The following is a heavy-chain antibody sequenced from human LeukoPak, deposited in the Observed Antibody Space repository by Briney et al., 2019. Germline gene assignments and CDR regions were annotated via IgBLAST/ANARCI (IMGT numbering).Heavy chain of an antibody. CDR1: GGTFSSYA. CDR3: AKVKGDAYILRYFDY. D-gene: IGHD5-24*01. Sequence: SVKVSCKASGGTFSSYAISWVRQAPGQGLEWMGGIIPIFGTANYAQKFQGRVTITTDESTSTAYMELSSLRSEDTAVYYCAKVKGDAYILRYFDYWGQGTLVPVSS. CDR2: IIPIFGTA. V-gene: IGHV1-69*05. J-gene: IGHJ4*02.